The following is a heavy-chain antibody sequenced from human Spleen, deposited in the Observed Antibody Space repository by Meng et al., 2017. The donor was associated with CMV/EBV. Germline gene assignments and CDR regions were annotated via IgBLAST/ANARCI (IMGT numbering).Heavy chain of an antibody. J-gene: IGHJ4*02. CDR1: GGSISSSSYY. Sequence: QLQEPGPGLVKPSETLSPPCTVSGGSISSSSYYWAWIRQPPGEGLEWIGSVVYSGTTYYTSSLKSRVSISVDTSKNQFSLKLSSVTAADTAVYYCARHHHSPTFDYWGQGTLVTVSS. CDR2: VVYSGTT. D-gene: IGHD1-14*01. CDR3: ARHHHSPTFDY. V-gene: IGHV4-39*01.